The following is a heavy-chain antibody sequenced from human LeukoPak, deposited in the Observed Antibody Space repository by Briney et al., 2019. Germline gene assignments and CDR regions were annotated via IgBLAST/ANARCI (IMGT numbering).Heavy chain of an antibody. CDR2: ISGSGGST. Sequence: PGGSLRLSCAASGFTFSSYAMSWVRQASGKGLEWVSAISGSGGSTYYADSVKGRFTISRDNSKNTLYLQMNSLRAEDTAVYYCAKDRPSSSWYLNWFDPWGQGTLVTVSS. CDR3: AKDRPSSSWYLNWFDP. J-gene: IGHJ5*02. V-gene: IGHV3-23*01. CDR1: GFTFSSYA. D-gene: IGHD6-13*01.